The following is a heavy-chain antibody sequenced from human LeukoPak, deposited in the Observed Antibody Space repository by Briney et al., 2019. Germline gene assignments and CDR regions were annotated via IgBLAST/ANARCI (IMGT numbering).Heavy chain of an antibody. Sequence: SETLSLTCAVYGGSFSGYYWSWIRQPPGKGLEWIGEINHSGSTNYNPSLKSRVTISVDTSKNQFPLKLSSVTAADTAVYYCARVYYGSGSYYNYGMDAWGKGTTVTVSS. J-gene: IGHJ6*04. D-gene: IGHD3-10*01. CDR1: GGSFSGYY. CDR3: ARVYYGSGSYYNYGMDA. CDR2: INHSGST. V-gene: IGHV4-34*01.